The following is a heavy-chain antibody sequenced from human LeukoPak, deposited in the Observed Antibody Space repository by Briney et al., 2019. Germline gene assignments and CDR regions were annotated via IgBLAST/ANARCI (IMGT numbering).Heavy chain of an antibody. V-gene: IGHV3-23*01. J-gene: IGHJ5*02. CDR2: ISGSGGST. D-gene: IGHD5-24*01. CDR1: GFTFSSYA. Sequence: GGSLRLSCAASGFTFSSYAMNWVRQAPGKGLEWVSVISGSGGSTYYADSVKGRFTISRDNSKNTLYLQMNSLRAEDTAVYYCAKDRFADGCNWFDPWGQGTLVTVSS. CDR3: AKDRFADGCNWFDP.